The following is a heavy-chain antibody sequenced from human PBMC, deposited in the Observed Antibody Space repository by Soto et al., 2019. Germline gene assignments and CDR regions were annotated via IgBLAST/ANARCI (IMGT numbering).Heavy chain of an antibody. V-gene: IGHV1-69*01. CDR2: IIPIFGTA. D-gene: IGHD3-9*01. CDR1: GGTFSSYA. J-gene: IGHJ3*02. Sequence: QVQLVQSGAEVKKPGYSVKVSCKASGGTFSSYAISWVRQAPGQGLEWMGGIIPIFGTANYAQKFQGRVTITADESTSTAYMEVSSLGSEDTAVYFCARVFDRADWLVGAFDIWGQGTMVTVSS. CDR3: ARVFDRADWLVGAFDI.